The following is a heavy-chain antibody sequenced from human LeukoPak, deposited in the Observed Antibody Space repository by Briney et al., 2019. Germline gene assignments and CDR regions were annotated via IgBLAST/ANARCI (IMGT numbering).Heavy chain of an antibody. V-gene: IGHV4-59*01. Sequence: SETLSITCTVSGGSINSYYWSWIRQPQGKGLEWIGYIYSGSTDYNPSLKSRVTISVDTSKNQFSLKLSSVTAADTAVYYCARGFEYNYRYTFGYWGQGTLVTVSS. D-gene: IGHD5-18*01. CDR2: IYSGST. J-gene: IGHJ4*02. CDR1: GGSINSYY. CDR3: ARGFEYNYRYTFGY.